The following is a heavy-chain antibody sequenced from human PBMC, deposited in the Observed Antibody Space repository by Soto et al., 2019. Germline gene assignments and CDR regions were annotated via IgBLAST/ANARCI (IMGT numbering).Heavy chain of an antibody. V-gene: IGHV1-69*08. CDR2: IIPILGIA. CDR3: SIEGGYYGSSSPNAFDI. Sequence: QVQLVQSGAEVKKPGSSVKVSCKASVGTFSSYTISWVRQAPGQGREWMGRIIPILGIANYAQKFQGRVTITADTSTSTAYMALSRLRSEDTAVYYCSIEGGYYGSSSPNAFDIWGQGTMITVSS. CDR1: VGTFSSYT. J-gene: IGHJ3*02. D-gene: IGHD3-10*01.